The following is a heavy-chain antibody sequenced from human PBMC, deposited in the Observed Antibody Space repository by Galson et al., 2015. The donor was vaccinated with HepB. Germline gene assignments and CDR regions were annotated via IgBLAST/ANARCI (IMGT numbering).Heavy chain of an antibody. V-gene: IGHV3-43*01. J-gene: IGHJ4*02. CDR3: AKDAYSSGWYLPWRNIKTYYFDY. CDR1: GFTFNDYT. D-gene: IGHD6-19*01. Sequence: SLRLSCAASGFTFNDYTMHWVRQAPGKGLEWVSLVSWDGDNTYYADSVKGRFTISRDNSRSSLYLQMNSLRTEDTALYYCAKDAYSSGWYLPWRNIKTYYFDYWGQGTLVTVSS. CDR2: VSWDGDNT.